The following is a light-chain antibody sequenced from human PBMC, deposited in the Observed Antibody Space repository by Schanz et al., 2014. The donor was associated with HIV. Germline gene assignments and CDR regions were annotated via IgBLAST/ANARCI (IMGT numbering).Light chain of an antibody. CDR1: QSVSSY. CDR3: QQRQNRPPIYT. J-gene: IGKJ2*01. CDR2: DAS. Sequence: EIVMTQSPATLSLSPGERATLSCRASQSVSSYLAWFQQKPGQAPRLLIYDASNRATGIPARFSGSGSGTDFTLTISSLEPEDFAVYYCQQRQNRPPIYTFGQGTKLEIK. V-gene: IGKV3-11*01.